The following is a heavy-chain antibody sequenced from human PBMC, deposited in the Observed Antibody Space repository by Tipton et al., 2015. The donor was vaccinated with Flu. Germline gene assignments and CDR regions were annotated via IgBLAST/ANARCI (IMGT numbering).Heavy chain of an antibody. CDR2: ISRGSTTI. Sequence: SLRLSCAASGFTFSTYSMSWVRQSAGKGLEWVSFISRGSTTIYYADSVKGRFTISRDNAKNSLYLQMNSLRAEDTAVYYCARVDLFGSGWPTAFDIWGQGTMVTVSS. CDR1: GFTFSTYS. J-gene: IGHJ3*02. CDR3: ARVDLFGSGWPTAFDI. D-gene: IGHD6-19*01. V-gene: IGHV3-48*04.